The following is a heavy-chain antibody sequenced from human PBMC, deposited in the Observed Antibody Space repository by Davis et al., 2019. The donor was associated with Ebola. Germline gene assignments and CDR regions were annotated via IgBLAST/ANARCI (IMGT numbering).Heavy chain of an antibody. CDR1: GFTFSSYG. J-gene: IGHJ4*02. D-gene: IGHD5-24*01. CDR2: ISYDGSNK. CDR3: ARDRRDGYNPLDY. Sequence: GESLKISCAASGFTFSSYGMHWVRQAPGKGLEWVAVISYDGSNKYYADSVKGRFTISRDNSKNTLYLQMNSLRAKDTAVYYCARDRRDGYNPLDYWGQGTLVTVSS. V-gene: IGHV3-30*03.